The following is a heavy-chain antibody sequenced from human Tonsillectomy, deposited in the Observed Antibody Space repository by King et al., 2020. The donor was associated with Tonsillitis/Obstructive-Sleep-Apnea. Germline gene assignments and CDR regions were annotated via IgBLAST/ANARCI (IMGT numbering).Heavy chain of an antibody. CDR1: GFTFSSYA. CDR3: VKEGSDCSSTSCYEARYYFDY. D-gene: IGHD2-2*01. V-gene: IGHV3-64D*06. Sequence: VQLVESGGGLVQPGGSLRLSCSASGFTFSSYAMHWVRQAPGKGLEYVSAISSNGGSTYYADSLKGRFTISRDNSKNTLYLQMSSLRAEDTAVYYCVKEGSDCSSTSCYEARYYFDYWGQGTLVTVSS. J-gene: IGHJ4*02. CDR2: ISSNGGST.